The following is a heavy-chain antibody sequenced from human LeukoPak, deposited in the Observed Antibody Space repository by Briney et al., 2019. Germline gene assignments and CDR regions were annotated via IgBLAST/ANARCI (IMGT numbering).Heavy chain of an antibody. CDR1: GFTFSSYG. Sequence: PGRSLRLSCAASGFTFSSYGMHWVRQAPGKGLEWVAVISCDGSNKYYADSVKGRFTISRDNSKNTLYLQMNSLRAEDTAVYYCAKDYYDGSGYYSAFDIWGQGTMVTVSS. D-gene: IGHD3-22*01. J-gene: IGHJ3*02. V-gene: IGHV3-30*18. CDR2: ISCDGSNK. CDR3: AKDYYDGSGYYSAFDI.